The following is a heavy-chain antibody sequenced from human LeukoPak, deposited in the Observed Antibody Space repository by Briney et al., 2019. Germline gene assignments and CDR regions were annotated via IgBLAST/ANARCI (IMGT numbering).Heavy chain of an antibody. D-gene: IGHD6-19*01. CDR3: ARRAVGNSYYHSMDV. CDR1: GYTLISYD. CDR2: MNPNSGNT. V-gene: IGHV1-8*03. Sequence: ASVKVSCKASGYTLISYDINWVRQVTGQGLEWMGWMNPNSGNTGYAQKFQGRVTITRNTSISTAFMELSSLRPEDTAVYYCARRAVGNSYYHSMDVWGKGTTVTVSS. J-gene: IGHJ6*03.